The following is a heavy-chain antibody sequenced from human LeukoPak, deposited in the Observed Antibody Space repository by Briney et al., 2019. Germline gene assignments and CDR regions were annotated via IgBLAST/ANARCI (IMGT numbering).Heavy chain of an antibody. Sequence: SETLSLTCTISGGSVSDYYWSWIRQSPGKGLEWIGYIYHTGSTSYSPSLKSRVTISVDTSKNQFSLKLSSVTAADTAVYYCAFSGTYYYFDYWGQGTLVTVSS. J-gene: IGHJ4*02. CDR2: IYHTGST. V-gene: IGHV4-59*02. CDR1: GGSVSDYY. CDR3: AFSGTYYYFDY. D-gene: IGHD1-26*01.